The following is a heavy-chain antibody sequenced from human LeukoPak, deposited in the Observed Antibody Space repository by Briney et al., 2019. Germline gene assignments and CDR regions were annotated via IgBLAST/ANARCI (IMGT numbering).Heavy chain of an antibody. D-gene: IGHD6-13*01. Sequence: ASVKVSCKASGYTFTSYGISWVRQAPGQGVEWIGWISAYNGNTNYAQKLQGRVTMTTDTSTSTAYMELRSLRSDDTAVYYCGVSSFGWFDPWGQGTLVTVSS. CDR2: ISAYNGNT. J-gene: IGHJ5*02. V-gene: IGHV1-18*01. CDR3: GVSSFGWFDP. CDR1: GYTFTSYG.